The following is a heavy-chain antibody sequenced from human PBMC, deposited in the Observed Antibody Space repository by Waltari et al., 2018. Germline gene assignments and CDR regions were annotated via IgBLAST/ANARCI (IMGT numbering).Heavy chain of an antibody. CDR3: ARVGCSSTSCLYYYYYSMDV. D-gene: IGHD2-2*01. Sequence: QVQLQESGPGLVKPSETLSLTCAVSGYSISSGYYWGWIRQPPGTGLEWIGSIYHSGRTYYNPSLKSRVTISVDTSKNQFSLKLSSVTAADTAVYYCARVGCSSTSCLYYYYYSMDVWGKGTTVTVSS. V-gene: IGHV4-38-2*01. J-gene: IGHJ6*03. CDR2: IYHSGRT. CDR1: GYSISSGYY.